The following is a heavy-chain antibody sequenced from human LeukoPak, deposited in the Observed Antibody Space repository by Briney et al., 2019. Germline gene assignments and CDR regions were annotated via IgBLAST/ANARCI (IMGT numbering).Heavy chain of an antibody. Sequence: GGSLRLSCATSGFTFSDHYMTWIRQAPGKGLETVSYIYNGGDTIYYADSVKGRFTISRDNAKNSLYLQMNSLRAEDTAVYYCARSSNRQWLVSYWGQGTLVTVSS. V-gene: IGHV3-11*04. D-gene: IGHD6-19*01. CDR1: GFTFSDHY. J-gene: IGHJ4*02. CDR3: ARSSNRQWLVSY. CDR2: IYNGGDTI.